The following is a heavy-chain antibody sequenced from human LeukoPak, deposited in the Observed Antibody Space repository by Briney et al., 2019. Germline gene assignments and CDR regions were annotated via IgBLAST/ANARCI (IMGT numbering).Heavy chain of an antibody. J-gene: IGHJ6*02. CDR1: GFTFDDYA. D-gene: IGHD3-22*01. CDR2: ITWNRDNI. V-gene: IGHV3-9*01. Sequence: GGSLRLSCTVSGFTFDDYAMHWVRHTPGKGLEWVAGITWNRDNIGYGDSVKGRFTISRDNVKNVLYLQMNSPRPEDTALYYCAKDLSSAITSALVLDVWGQGTTVIVS. CDR3: AKDLSSAITSALVLDV.